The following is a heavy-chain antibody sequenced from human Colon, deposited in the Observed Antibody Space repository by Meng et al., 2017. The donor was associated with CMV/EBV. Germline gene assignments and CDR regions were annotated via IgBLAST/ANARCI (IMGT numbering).Heavy chain of an antibody. CDR2: TSSDGSIT. D-gene: IGHD1-26*01. V-gene: IGHV3-74*01. CDR1: GFTFSSYW. CDR3: ARGGSYYCRYLQL. Sequence: GESLKISCAASGFTFSSYWMHWVRQAPGKGLVWVSRTSSDGSITRYADSVKCRFTISRDNAKNTLYVQMKSLTAEAKAVYYCARGGSYYCRYLQLWGQGTLVTVSS. J-gene: IGHJ1*01.